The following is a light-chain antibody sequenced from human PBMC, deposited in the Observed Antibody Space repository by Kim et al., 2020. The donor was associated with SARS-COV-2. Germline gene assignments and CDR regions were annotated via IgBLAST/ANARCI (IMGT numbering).Light chain of an antibody. CDR1: QGINNY. Sequence: AFAGDRVTIPCRASQGINNYLAWYQQKPGKVPKLLIYAASTLQSGVPSRFSGSGSGTDFTLTISSLQPEDVAAYYCQQYDSAPRTFGQGTKVDIK. J-gene: IGKJ1*01. CDR2: AAS. CDR3: QQYDSAPRT. V-gene: IGKV1-27*01.